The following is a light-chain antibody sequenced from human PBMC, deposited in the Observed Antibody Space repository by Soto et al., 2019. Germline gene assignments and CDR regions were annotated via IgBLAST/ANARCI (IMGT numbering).Light chain of an antibody. CDR1: QSVSNN. Sequence: ETGFTQSPATLSLSPGERATLSCRASQSVSNNLAWYQQKPGQAPRLLIYEASNRATGIPARFSGSGSGTDFTLTISSLEPEDFAVYYCQQYGSSPWTFGQGTKVDIK. J-gene: IGKJ1*01. CDR3: QQYGSSPWT. V-gene: IGKV3-11*01. CDR2: EAS.